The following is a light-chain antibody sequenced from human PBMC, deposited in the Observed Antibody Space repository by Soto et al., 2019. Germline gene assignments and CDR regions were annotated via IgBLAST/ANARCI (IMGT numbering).Light chain of an antibody. J-gene: IGLJ2*01. CDR2: EVS. V-gene: IGLV2-14*01. CDR3: NSYAGTNTI. CDR1: SNDVGYYNY. Sequence: QSVLTQPASVSGSPGQSITISCTGTSNDVGYYNYVSWYQHHPGKAPKLMIYEVSNRPSGVSNRFSGSKSGNTASLTISGLQTEDEADYYCNSYAGTNTIFGGGTQLTVL.